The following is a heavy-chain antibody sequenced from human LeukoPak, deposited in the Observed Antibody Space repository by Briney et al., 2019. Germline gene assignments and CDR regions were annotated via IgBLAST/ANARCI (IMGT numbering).Heavy chain of an antibody. V-gene: IGHV4-59*01. CDR3: ARVMATMRGEYYFDY. CDR1: GGSISSYY. CDR2: MYYSGST. J-gene: IGHJ4*02. Sequence: SENLSLTCTVSGGSISSYYWSWIRQPPGKGLEWIGYMYYSGSTNYNPSLKSRVTISVDTSKNQFSLKLSSVTAADTAVYYCARVMATMRGEYYFDYWGQGTLVTVSS. D-gene: IGHD5-12*01.